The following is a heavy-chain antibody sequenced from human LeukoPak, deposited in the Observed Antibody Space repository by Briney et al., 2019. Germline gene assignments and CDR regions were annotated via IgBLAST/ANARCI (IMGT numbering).Heavy chain of an antibody. CDR1: GGSISSYY. V-gene: IGHV4-59*08. CDR3: ASPGYSYGISFDY. Sequence: PSETLSLTCTVSGGSISSYYWSWIRQPPGKGLEWIGYIYYSGSTYYNPSLKSRVTISVDTSKNQFSLKPSSVTAADTAVYYCASPGYSYGISFDYWGQGTLVTVSS. J-gene: IGHJ4*02. D-gene: IGHD5-18*01. CDR2: IYYSGST.